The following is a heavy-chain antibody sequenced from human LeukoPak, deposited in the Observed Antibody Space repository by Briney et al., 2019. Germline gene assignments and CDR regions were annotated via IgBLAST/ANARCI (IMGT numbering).Heavy chain of an antibody. CDR2: ISAYNGNT. CDR1: GYTFTSYG. D-gene: IGHD3-3*01. Sequence: ASVKVSCKASGYTFTSYGISWVRQAPGQGLEWMGWISAYNGNTNYAQKLQGRVTMTTDTSTSTAYMELRSLRSDDTAVYYCVRDNTDYDFWSGYWKNNWFDPWGQGTLVTVSS. V-gene: IGHV1-18*01. J-gene: IGHJ5*02. CDR3: VRDNTDYDFWSGYWKNNWFDP.